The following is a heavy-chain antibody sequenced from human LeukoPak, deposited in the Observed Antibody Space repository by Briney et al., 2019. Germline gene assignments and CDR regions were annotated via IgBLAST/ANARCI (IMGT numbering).Heavy chain of an antibody. CDR3: ARGHTGRYGAFDI. CDR1: GFTFSSYG. CDR2: ISYDGSNK. D-gene: IGHD1-26*01. V-gene: IGHV3-30*03. J-gene: IGHJ3*02. Sequence: GGSLRLSCAASGFTFSSYGMHWVRQAPGKGLEWVAVISYDGSNKYYADSVKGRFTISRDNSKNTLYLQMNNLRAEDTAVYYCARGHTGRYGAFDIWGQGTMVTVSS.